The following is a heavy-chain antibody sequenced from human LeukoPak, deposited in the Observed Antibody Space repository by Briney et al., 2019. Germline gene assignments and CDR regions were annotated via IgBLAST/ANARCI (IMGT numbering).Heavy chain of an antibody. V-gene: IGHV3-7*01. J-gene: IGHJ4*02. Sequence: GGSLRLSCAASGFIFSNYWMTWIRQAPGKGLEWVANIRQDGSEKYYVDSLKGRFSISRDNAKNSLYLQMKSLSAEDTAVYYCARNSRLGELSLGILDYWGQGSLVTVSS. CDR2: IRQDGSEK. CDR3: ARNSRLGELSLGILDY. CDR1: GFIFSNYW. D-gene: IGHD3-16*02.